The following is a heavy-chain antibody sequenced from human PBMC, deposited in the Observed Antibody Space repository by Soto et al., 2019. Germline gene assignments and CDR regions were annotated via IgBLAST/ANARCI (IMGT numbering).Heavy chain of an antibody. J-gene: IGHJ4*02. CDR3: ATTTNPYDKSGYFFD. V-gene: IGHV3-23*01. CDR2: ISGSGGST. CDR1: GFTFSSYA. D-gene: IGHD3-22*01. Sequence: EVQLLESGGGLVQTGGSLRLSCAASGFTFSSYAMSWVRQAPGKGLDWVSTISGSGGSTYYADSVKGRFTISRDNSKNTLYLQMNSLRAEDTAVYYCATTTNPYDKSGYFFDWGQGTLVTVSS.